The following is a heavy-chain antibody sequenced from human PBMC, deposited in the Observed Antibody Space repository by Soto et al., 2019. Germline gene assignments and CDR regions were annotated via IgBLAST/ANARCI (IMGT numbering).Heavy chain of an antibody. J-gene: IGHJ5*02. D-gene: IGHD2-15*01. Sequence: GGSMRLSCAASGLTFNRYWMHWVRHAPGKGLVWVSHINTEGTNSNYADSVKGRFTISRDNAKSTLFLQMNSLRDEDTAVYYCAREFCSGGNCYTYYFDPWGQGIPVTVSS. V-gene: IGHV3-74*01. CDR2: INTEGTNS. CDR1: GLTFNRYW. CDR3: AREFCSGGNCYTYYFDP.